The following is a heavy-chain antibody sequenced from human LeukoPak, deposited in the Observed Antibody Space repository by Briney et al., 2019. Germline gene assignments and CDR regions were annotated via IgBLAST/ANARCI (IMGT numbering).Heavy chain of an antibody. CDR1: RFTLSSHE. CDR2: ICRSGSTI. J-gene: IGHJ3*02. CDR3: AKDAQSGYSSGWDAFDI. Sequence: PVGSLRLSRAASRFTLSSHEMNWVRQAPGKGLEWVSYICRSGSTIYYADSLKGRFTISRHNAKKSLYLPINSLRAEDMALYYCAKDAQSGYSSGWDAFDIWGQGTMVTVSS. V-gene: IGHV3-48*03. D-gene: IGHD6-19*01.